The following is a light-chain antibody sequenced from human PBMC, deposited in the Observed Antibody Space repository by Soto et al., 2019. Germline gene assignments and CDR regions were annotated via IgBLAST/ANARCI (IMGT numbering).Light chain of an antibody. CDR1: SSDVGGYNY. CDR3: CSSAGSSTL. CDR2: DVS. V-gene: IGLV2-11*01. Sequence: QSALTQPRSVSGSPGQSVTISCTGTSSDVGGYNYVSWYQQHPGKAPKLMIYDVSKRPSGVPDRFSGSKSGNTASLTISGLHDEDEADYYCCSSAGSSTLFGGGTKLTVL. J-gene: IGLJ2*01.